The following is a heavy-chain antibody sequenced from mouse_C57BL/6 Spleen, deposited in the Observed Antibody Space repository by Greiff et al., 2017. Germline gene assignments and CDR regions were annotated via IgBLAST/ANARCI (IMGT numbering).Heavy chain of an antibody. CDR3: ARPYYYGSSHRYCDV. Sequence: EVQLQQSGPELVKPGASVKMSCKASGYTFTDYNMHWVKQSHGKSLEWIGYINPNNGGTSYNQKFKGKATLTVNKSSSTAYMELRSLTSEDSAVYYCARPYYYGSSHRYCDVWGTGTTVTVSS. D-gene: IGHD1-1*01. CDR2: INPNNGGT. J-gene: IGHJ1*03. CDR1: GYTFTDYN. V-gene: IGHV1-22*01.